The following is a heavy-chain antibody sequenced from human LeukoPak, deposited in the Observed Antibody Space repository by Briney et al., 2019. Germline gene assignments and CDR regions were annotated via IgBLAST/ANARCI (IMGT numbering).Heavy chain of an antibody. J-gene: IGHJ3*02. CDR3: ARMTTVIANYDAFDI. V-gene: IGHV1-18*01. Sequence: ASVKVSCKASGYTFTSYGNSWVRQAPGQGLEWMGWISAYNGNTNYAQKLQGRVTMTTDTSTSTAYMELRSLRSDDTAVYYCARMTTVIANYDAFDIWGQGTMVTVSS. CDR2: ISAYNGNT. D-gene: IGHD4-17*01. CDR1: GYTFTSYG.